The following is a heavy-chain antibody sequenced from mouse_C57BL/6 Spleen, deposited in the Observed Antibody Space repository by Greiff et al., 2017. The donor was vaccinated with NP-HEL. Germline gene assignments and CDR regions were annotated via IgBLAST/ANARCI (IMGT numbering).Heavy chain of an antibody. D-gene: IGHD2-3*01. CDR2: INYDGSST. CDR1: GFTFSDYY. Sequence: EVMLVESEGGLVQPGSSMKLSCTASGFTFSDYYMAWVRQVPEKGLEWVANINYDGSSTYYLDSLKSRFIISRDNAKNILYLQMSSLKSEDTATYYCAREGYDHYWYFDVWGTGTTVTVSS. CDR3: AREGYDHYWYFDV. J-gene: IGHJ1*03. V-gene: IGHV5-16*01.